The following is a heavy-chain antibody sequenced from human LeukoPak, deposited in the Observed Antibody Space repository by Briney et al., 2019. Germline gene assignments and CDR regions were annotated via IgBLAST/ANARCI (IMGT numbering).Heavy chain of an antibody. CDR2: ISDSGGTV. V-gene: IGHV3-23*01. CDR1: GFTFSSYA. J-gene: IGHJ4*02. CDR3: AKKLSGSYKGFDY. Sequence: GGSLRLSCAAPGFTFSSYAMSWVRQAPGERLGWVSGISDSGGTVYYADSVKGRFTISRDNSKNSLYLQMNSLRAEDTAVYYRAKKLSGSYKGFDYWGQGTLVTVSS. D-gene: IGHD1-26*01.